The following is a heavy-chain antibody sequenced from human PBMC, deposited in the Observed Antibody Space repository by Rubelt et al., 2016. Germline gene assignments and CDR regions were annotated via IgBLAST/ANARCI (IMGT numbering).Heavy chain of an antibody. CDR2: ISAYNGNT. J-gene: IGHJ6*02. D-gene: IGHD5-12*01. CDR3: ARDRAIVASSDYYYYGMDV. CDR1: GYTFTSYG. Sequence: SCKASGYTFTSYGISWVRQAPGQGLEWMGWISAYNGNTNYAQKLQGRVTMTTDTSTSTAYMELRSLRSDDTAVYYCARDRAIVASSDYYYYGMDVWDQGTTVTVSS. V-gene: IGHV1-18*01.